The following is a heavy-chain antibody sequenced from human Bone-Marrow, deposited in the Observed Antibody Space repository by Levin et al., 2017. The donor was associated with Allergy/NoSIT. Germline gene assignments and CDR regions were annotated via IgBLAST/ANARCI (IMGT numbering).Heavy chain of an antibody. Sequence: SETLSLTCTVSGGSVSTGSYYWSWIRQPPGKGLEWIGYIFYSGSTDYNPSLKSRVTTSVDSSKNHFSLKLTSVTAADTAVYYCARGLLYSYSGSYAYAFDFWGQGTMVTVSS. CDR2: IFYSGST. J-gene: IGHJ3*01. CDR1: GGSVSTGSYY. D-gene: IGHD1-26*01. CDR3: ARGLLYSYSGSYAYAFDF. V-gene: IGHV4-61*03.